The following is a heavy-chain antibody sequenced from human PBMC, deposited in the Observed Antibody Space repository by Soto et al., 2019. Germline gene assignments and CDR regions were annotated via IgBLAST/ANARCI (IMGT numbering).Heavy chain of an antibody. CDR1: GFTFSSYG. D-gene: IGHD6-25*01. CDR2: IWYDGSNK. Sequence: QVQLVESGGGVVQPVRSLRLSCTASGFTFSSYGMHWVRQAPGKGLEWVAVIWYDGSNKYYADSVKSRFTISRDNSKNTRYLQMNSLRAEDTAVYYCARESGYGPDDYYYYGMDVWGQGTTVTVSS. V-gene: IGHV3-33*01. CDR3: ARESGYGPDDYYYYGMDV. J-gene: IGHJ6*02.